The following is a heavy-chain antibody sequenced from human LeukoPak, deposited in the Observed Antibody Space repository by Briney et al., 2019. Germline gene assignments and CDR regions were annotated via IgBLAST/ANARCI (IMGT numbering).Heavy chain of an antibody. CDR2: FDPVDGET. Sequence: ASVKVSCKVSGYSLTQLSTHWVRQGIGRGLEWMGGFDPVDGETIYAQKFQGRVTMTENTSTDTAYMELSSLRSDDTAVYYCAILLEDYAFSTGSAKDYWGQGTLVTVSS. D-gene: IGHD3-3*01. V-gene: IGHV1-24*01. CDR1: GYSLTQLS. CDR3: AILLEDYAFSTGSAKDY. J-gene: IGHJ4*02.